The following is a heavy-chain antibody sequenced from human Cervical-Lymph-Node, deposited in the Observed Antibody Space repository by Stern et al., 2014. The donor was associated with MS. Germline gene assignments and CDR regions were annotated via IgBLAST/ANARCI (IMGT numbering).Heavy chain of an antibody. CDR1: CGSISSYY. CDR2: IYYSGST. V-gene: IGHV4-59*01. D-gene: IGHD3-22*01. Sequence: QLQLQESGPGLVKPSETLSLTCTVSCGSISSYYWSWIRQPPGKGLEWIGYIYYSGSTNYNPSLKSRVTISVDTSKNQFSLKLSSVTAADTAVYYCARDLGDYYDSSGYLGYYGMDVWGQGTTVTVSS. J-gene: IGHJ6*02. CDR3: ARDLGDYYDSSGYLGYYGMDV.